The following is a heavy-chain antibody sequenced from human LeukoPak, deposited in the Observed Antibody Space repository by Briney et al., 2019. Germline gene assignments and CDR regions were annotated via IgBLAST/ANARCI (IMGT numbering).Heavy chain of an antibody. Sequence: PGGSLRLSCAASGFTFRNCAMSWVRQATGKGLEWVSGISGTGYNTYYADSVKGRFTISRDNSKNTLYLQMNSLGAEDTAVYYCAKHVSGSLFYFDYWGQRTLVTVSS. CDR3: AKHVSGSLFYFDY. CDR1: GFTFRNCA. V-gene: IGHV3-23*01. D-gene: IGHD3-10*01. CDR2: ISGTGYNT. J-gene: IGHJ4*02.